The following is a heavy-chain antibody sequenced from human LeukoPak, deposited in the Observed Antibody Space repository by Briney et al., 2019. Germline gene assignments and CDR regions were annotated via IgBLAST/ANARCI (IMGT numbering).Heavy chain of an antibody. CDR1: GFTFSSYS. Sequence: GGSLRLSCAASGFTFSSYSMNWVRQAPGKGLEWVSSISSSSSYIYYADSVKGRFTISRDNAKNSLSLQMNSLRAEDTAVYYCARARKSGGITMIRGVKDRGWFDPWGQGTLVTVSS. J-gene: IGHJ5*02. V-gene: IGHV3-21*01. D-gene: IGHD3-10*01. CDR3: ARARKSGGITMIRGVKDRGWFDP. CDR2: ISSSSSYI.